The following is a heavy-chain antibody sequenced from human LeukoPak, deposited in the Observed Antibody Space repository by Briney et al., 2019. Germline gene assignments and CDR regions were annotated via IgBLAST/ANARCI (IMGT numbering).Heavy chain of an antibody. V-gene: IGHV3-21*04. CDR3: AAVDVDTAFP. CDR2: ISSSSSYI. J-gene: IGHJ5*02. Sequence: PGGSLRLSCAASGFTFSSYSMNWVRQAPGKGLEWVSSISSSSSYIYYGDSVKGRFTISRDNSKNTLYLQMNSLRAEDTAVYYCAAVDVDTAFPWGQGTLVTVSS. CDR1: GFTFSSYS. D-gene: IGHD5-18*01.